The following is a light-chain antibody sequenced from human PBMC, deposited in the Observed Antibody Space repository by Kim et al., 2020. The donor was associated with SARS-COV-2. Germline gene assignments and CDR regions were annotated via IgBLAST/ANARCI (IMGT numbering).Light chain of an antibody. CDR3: QKYNSAPWT. J-gene: IGKJ1*01. CDR1: QGINTY. V-gene: IGKV1-27*01. CDR2: GAS. Sequence: DIQMTQSPSSLSASVGDRVTITCRASQGINTYLAWYQQKPGKVPKLLIYGASALHSGVPSRFSGSGSGTDFTLTISSLQPEDVVTYYCQKYNSAPWTFCQGTKVDIK.